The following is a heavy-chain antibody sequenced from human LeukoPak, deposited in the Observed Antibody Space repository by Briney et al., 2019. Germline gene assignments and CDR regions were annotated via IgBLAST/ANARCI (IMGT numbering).Heavy chain of an antibody. CDR3: ARGRRLRPRWDWFDP. CDR2: INPNSGGT. J-gene: IGHJ5*02. D-gene: IGHD4-17*01. V-gene: IGHV1-2*02. CDR1: GYTFTGYY. Sequence: ASVKVSCKASGYTFTGYYMHWVRQAPGQGLEWMGWINPNSGGTNYAQKFQGRVTMTRDTSISTAYMELSSLRSEDTAVYYCARGRRLRPRWDWFDPWGQGTLVTVSS.